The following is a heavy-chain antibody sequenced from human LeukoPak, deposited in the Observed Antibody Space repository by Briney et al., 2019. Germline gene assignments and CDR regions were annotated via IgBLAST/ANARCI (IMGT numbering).Heavy chain of an antibody. CDR2: INHSGST. D-gene: IGHD3-22*01. CDR1: GGSFSGYY. CDR3: ARRPHYYDSSGYLDY. V-gene: IGHV4-34*01. Sequence: SETLSLTCAVYGGSFSGYYWSWIRQPPGKGLEWIGEINHSGSTNYNPSLKSRVTISVDTSKNQFSLKLSSVTAAGTAVYYCARRPHYYDSSGYLDYWGQGTLVTVSS. J-gene: IGHJ4*02.